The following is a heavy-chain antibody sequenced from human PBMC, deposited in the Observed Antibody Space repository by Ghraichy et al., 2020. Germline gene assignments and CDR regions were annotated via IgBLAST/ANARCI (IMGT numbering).Heavy chain of an antibody. CDR2: IKSKVDGGTT. D-gene: IGHD1-26*01. Sequence: GGSLRLSCAVSGLSFNNAWMNWVRQAPGKGLEWVGRIKSKVDGGTTDYGATVRGRFIISRDDSKSTVHLQMNSLKIEDSGVYYCTTEETPVSDFFFGIDVWGQGTPVTVSS. V-gene: IGHV3-15*07. J-gene: IGHJ6*02. CDR3: TTEETPVSDFFFGIDV. CDR1: GLSFNNAW.